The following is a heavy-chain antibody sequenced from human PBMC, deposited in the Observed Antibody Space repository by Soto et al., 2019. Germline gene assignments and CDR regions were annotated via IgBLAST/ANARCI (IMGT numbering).Heavy chain of an antibody. CDR2: ISAYNGNT. Sequence: GASVKVSCKASGYTFTSYGISWVRQAPGQGLEWMGWISAYNGNTNYAQKPQGRVTMTTDTSTSTAYMELRSLRSDDTAVYYCARGDYGGDGTYYFDYWGQGTLVTAPQ. V-gene: IGHV1-18*01. CDR1: GYTFTSYG. CDR3: ARGDYGGDGTYYFDY. D-gene: IGHD4-17*01. J-gene: IGHJ4*02.